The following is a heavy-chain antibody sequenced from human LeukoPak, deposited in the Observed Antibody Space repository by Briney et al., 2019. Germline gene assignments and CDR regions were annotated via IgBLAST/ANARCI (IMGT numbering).Heavy chain of an antibody. Sequence: GGSLRLSCAASGFTFRRYGMHWVRQAPGKGLEWVAVIWYDGSNRNYADSVKGRFTISRDNAKNSLYLQMNSLRAEDTAVYYCAIYRSYGYRDYWGQGTLVTVSS. CDR3: AIYRSYGYRDY. CDR2: IWYDGSNR. CDR1: GFTFRRYG. V-gene: IGHV3-33*03. D-gene: IGHD5-18*01. J-gene: IGHJ4*02.